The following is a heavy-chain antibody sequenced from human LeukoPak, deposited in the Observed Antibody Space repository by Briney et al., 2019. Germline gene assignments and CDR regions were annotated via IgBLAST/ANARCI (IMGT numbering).Heavy chain of an antibody. CDR3: AREGRGVPGAIAAVKGFDY. V-gene: IGHV1-46*01. CDR1: GYTFTSYY. CDR2: INPSGGST. D-gene: IGHD6-13*01. Sequence: ASVKVSCKASGYTFTSYYMHWVRQAPGQGLEWMGIINPSGGSTSYARKFQGRVTMTRDMSTSTVYMELSSLRSEDTAIYYCAREGRGVPGAIAAVKGFDYWGQGTLVTVSS. J-gene: IGHJ4*02.